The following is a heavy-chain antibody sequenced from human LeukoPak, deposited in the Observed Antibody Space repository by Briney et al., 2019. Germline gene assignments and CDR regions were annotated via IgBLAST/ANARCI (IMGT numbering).Heavy chain of an antibody. CDR2: IYTDGTT. CDR1: GFTVSSIY. V-gene: IGHV3-53*01. D-gene: IGHD6-13*01. J-gene: IGHJ5*02. Sequence: GGSLRLSCPVSGFTVSSIYMSWVRQAPGKGLEWVSLIYTDGTTYYSESVKGRFTISRDNSRNTLYLQMNSLGVEDTATYYCAADTHSRSWFDHCGQGTLVTVSS. CDR3: AADTHSRSWFDH.